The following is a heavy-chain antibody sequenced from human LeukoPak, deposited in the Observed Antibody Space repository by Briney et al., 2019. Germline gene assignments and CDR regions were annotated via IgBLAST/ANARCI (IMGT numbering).Heavy chain of an antibody. CDR1: GFTFGAYW. J-gene: IGHJ4*02. D-gene: IGHD3-16*02. CDR3: ARHIVGEQNFDY. CDR2: IKDDGSAQ. V-gene: IGHV3-7*01. Sequence: GGSLRLSCASSGFTFGAYWMSWFRQAPGKGPEWVASIKDDGSAQFYVDSLEGRFTISRDNAKNTLYLQMDTMRVEDTAVYYCARHIVGEQNFDYWSQGTLVTVSS.